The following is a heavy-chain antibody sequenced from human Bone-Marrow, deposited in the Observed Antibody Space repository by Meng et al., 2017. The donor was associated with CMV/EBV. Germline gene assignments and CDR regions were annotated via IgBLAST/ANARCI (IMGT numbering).Heavy chain of an antibody. Sequence: SETLSLTCTVSGGSISSSSYYWGWIRQPPGKGLEWIGSIYYSGSTYYNPSLKSRVTISVDTSKNQFSLKLSSVTAADTAVYYCARDSPVGQLPPHGFAPWGQGTLVTVSS. V-gene: IGHV4-39*07. D-gene: IGHD2-2*01. CDR1: GGSISSSSYY. J-gene: IGHJ5*02. CDR3: ARDSPVGQLPPHGFAP. CDR2: IYYSGST.